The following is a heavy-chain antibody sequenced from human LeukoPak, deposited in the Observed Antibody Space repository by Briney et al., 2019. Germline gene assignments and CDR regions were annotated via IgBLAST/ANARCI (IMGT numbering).Heavy chain of an antibody. CDR2: IDPSDSYT. CDR1: GYSFTSYW. V-gene: IGHV5-10-1*01. D-gene: IGHD3-3*01. CDR3: ARRYDFWSGYYGFDY. J-gene: IGHJ4*02. Sequence: GESLKISCKGSGYSFTSYWISWVRRMPGKGLEWMGRIDPSDSYTNYSPSFQGHATISADKSISTAYLQWSSLKASDTAMYYCARRYDFWSGYYGFDYWGQGTLVTVSS.